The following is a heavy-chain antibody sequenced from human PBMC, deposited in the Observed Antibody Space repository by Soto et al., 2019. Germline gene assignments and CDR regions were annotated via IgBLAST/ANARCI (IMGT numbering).Heavy chain of an antibody. CDR1: GGTFSSYA. D-gene: IGHD5-18*01. V-gene: IGHV1-69*01. CDR3: ARDRTGYSYGYVLKFFDY. Sequence: QVQLVQSGAEVKKPGSSVKVSCKASGGTFSSYAISWVRQAPGQGLEWMGGIIPIFGTANYAQKFQGRVTITADESTSTAYMELSSLRSADTAVYYCARDRTGYSYGYVLKFFDYWGQGTLVTVSS. CDR2: IIPIFGTA. J-gene: IGHJ4*02.